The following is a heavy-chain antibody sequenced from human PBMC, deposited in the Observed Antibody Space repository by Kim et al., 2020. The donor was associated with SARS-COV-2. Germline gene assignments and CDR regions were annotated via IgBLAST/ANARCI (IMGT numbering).Heavy chain of an antibody. CDR2: SGST. J-gene: IGHJ4*02. CDR3: AGSGYGDY. V-gene: IGHV4-39*01. Sequence: SGSTYYNPSLKRRVTLSVDTSKNQFSLKLSSVTAADTAVYYCAGSGYGDYWGQGTLVTVSS. D-gene: IGHD5-12*01.